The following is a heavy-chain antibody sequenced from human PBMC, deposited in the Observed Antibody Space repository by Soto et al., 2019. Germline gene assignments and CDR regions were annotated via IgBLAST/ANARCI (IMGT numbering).Heavy chain of an antibody. CDR3: ARDSQYSTSWQRFDS. CDR1: GYTFTNYA. J-gene: IGHJ4*02. V-gene: IGHV1-18*01. CDR2: VNTYNGNP. Sequence: QVPLVQAGGELKKPGASVKVSCKASGYTFTNYAISWVRQAPGRGLEWMGWVNTYNGNPNYAQIFQGRVTMTTDTSTGTAYMELRRLKSDDSAIYYCARDSQYSTSWQRFDSWGQGTLVTVSS. D-gene: IGHD6-13*01.